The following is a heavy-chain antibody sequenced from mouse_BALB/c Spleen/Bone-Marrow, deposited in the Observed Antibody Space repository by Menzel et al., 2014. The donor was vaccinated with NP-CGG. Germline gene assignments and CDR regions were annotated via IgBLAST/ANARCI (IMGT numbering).Heavy chain of an antibody. D-gene: IGHD2-2*01. Sequence: VQLQQSGPGLVAPSQSLSITCTVSGFSLTSYGVSWVRQPPGKGLEWLGVIWGDGSTDYHSALMSRLSISKDNSKSQVFLKLNSLQTDDTATYYCAKWDGYAYYYAMDYWGQGTSVTVSS. V-gene: IGHV2-3*01. CDR2: IWGDGST. CDR3: AKWDGYAYYYAMDY. CDR1: GFSLTSYG. J-gene: IGHJ4*01.